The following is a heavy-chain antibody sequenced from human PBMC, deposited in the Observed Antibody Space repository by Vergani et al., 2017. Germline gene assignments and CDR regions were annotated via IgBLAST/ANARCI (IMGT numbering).Heavy chain of an antibody. J-gene: IGHJ6*02. Sequence: QVQLVQSGAEVKKPGSSVKVSCKASGGTFSSYAISWVRQAPGQGLEWMGRIIPIFGTANYAQKFQGRVTITADESTSTAYMELSSLRSEDTAVYYCARSRAAAGKAHSYGMDVWGQGTTVTVSS. CDR2: IIPIFGTA. CDR3: ARSRAAAGKAHSYGMDV. D-gene: IGHD6-13*01. V-gene: IGHV1-69*13. CDR1: GGTFSSYA.